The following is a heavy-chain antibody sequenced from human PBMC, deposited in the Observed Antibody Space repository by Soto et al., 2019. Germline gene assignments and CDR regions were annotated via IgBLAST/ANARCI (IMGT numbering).Heavy chain of an antibody. D-gene: IGHD6-13*01. CDR3: ASGQQLVRNY. V-gene: IGHV4-30-2*01. Sequence: QLQLQESGSGLVKPSQTLSLTCAVSGGSISSGGYSWSWIRQPPGKGLEWIGYIYHSGSTYYNPSLMCRVTRAVDRSKNQFSLEVSAVSAADRAVYYCASGQQLVRNYWGQGALVTVSS. CDR2: IYHSGST. J-gene: IGHJ4*02. CDR1: GGSISSGGYS.